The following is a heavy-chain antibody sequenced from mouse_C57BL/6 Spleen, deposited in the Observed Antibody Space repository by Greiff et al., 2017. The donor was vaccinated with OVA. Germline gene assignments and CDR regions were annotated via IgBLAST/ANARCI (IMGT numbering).Heavy chain of an antibody. V-gene: IGHV5-9*01. Sequence: DVKLVESGGGLVKPGGSLKLSCAASGFTFSSYTMSWVRQTPEKRLEWVATISGGGGNTYYPDSVKGRFTISRDNAKNTLYLQMSSLRSEDTALYYCASYYGNYPSYAMDYWGQGTSVTVSS. CDR2: ISGGGGNT. CDR3: ASYYGNYPSYAMDY. D-gene: IGHD2-1*01. J-gene: IGHJ4*01. CDR1: GFTFSSYT.